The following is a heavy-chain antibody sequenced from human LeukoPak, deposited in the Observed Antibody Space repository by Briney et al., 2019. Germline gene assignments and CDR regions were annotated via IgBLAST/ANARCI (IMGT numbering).Heavy chain of an antibody. CDR2: INHSGST. D-gene: IGHD1-26*01. CDR1: GGSFSGYY. Sequence: PSETLSLTCAVYGGSFSGYYWSWIRQPPGKGLEWIGEINHSGSTNYNPSLKSRVTISVDTSKNQFSLKLSSVTAADTAVYYCAREGGATEGGLDYGGQGTLVTVS. V-gene: IGHV4-34*01. CDR3: AREGGATEGGLDY. J-gene: IGHJ4*02.